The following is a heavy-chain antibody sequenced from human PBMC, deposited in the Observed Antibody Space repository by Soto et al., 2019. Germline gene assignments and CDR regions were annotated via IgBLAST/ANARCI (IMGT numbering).Heavy chain of an antibody. CDR2: ISSSSSYI. D-gene: IGHD6-19*01. CDR3: ARGRAHRWLETYIFDY. J-gene: IGHJ4*02. Sequence: EVQLVESGGGLVKPGGSLRLSCAASGFTFSSYSMNWVRQAPGKGLEWVSSISSSSSYIYYADSVKGRFTISRDNAKNSLSLQMNSLRAEDTAVYYCARGRAHRWLETYIFDYWGQGTLVTVSS. V-gene: IGHV3-21*01. CDR1: GFTFSSYS.